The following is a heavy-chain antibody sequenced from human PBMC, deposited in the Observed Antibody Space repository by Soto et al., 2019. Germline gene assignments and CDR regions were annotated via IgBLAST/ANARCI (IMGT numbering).Heavy chain of an antibody. D-gene: IGHD1-26*01. J-gene: IGHJ4*02. V-gene: IGHV1-69*01. CDR1: GGTLGSYH. Sequence: QVQLVQSGAEVKKPGSSVKVSCKVSGGTLGSYHITWVRQGPGQGLEWMGGIIPLFGAPLYAQMFQGRVTITADASTSTVHVEVSSLRSEDTAVYYCAVVEATRDFDYWGQGTLVTVSS. CDR3: AVVEATRDFDY. CDR2: IIPLFGAP.